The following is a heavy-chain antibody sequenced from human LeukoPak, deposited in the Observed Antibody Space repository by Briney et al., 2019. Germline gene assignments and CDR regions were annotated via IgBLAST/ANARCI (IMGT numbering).Heavy chain of an antibody. CDR3: ARGRHSGSYSAFDI. V-gene: IGHV5-51*01. CDR1: GYSFTNYW. D-gene: IGHD1-26*01. J-gene: IGHJ3*02. CDR2: IYPGDSDI. Sequence: GESLKISGKGSGYSFTNYWIGWVRQLPGKGLEWMGIIYPGDSDIRYSPSFQGQVTISADKSISTAYLQWSSLKASDTAMYYCARGRHSGSYSAFDIWGQGTMVTVSS.